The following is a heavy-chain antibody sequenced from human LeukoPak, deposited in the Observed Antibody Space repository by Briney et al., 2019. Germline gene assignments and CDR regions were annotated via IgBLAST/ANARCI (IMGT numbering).Heavy chain of an antibody. Sequence: PGGSLRLSCTASGFTFGDYAMSWFRQAPGKGLEWVGFIRSKAYGGTTEYAASVKGRFTISRDDSKTIAYLQMNSLKTEDTAVYYCTRAYCGGDCYPFPRDAFDIWGQGTMVTVSS. CDR1: GFTFGDYA. V-gene: IGHV3-49*03. D-gene: IGHD2-21*02. J-gene: IGHJ3*02. CDR3: TRAYCGGDCYPFPRDAFDI. CDR2: IRSKAYGGTT.